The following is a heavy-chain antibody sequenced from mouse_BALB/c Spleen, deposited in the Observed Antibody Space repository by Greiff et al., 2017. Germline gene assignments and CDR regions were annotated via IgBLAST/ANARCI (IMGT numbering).Heavy chain of an antibody. CDR2: VNPYNGGT. V-gene: IGHV1-19*01. Sequence: EVQLQQSGPELVKPGASVKMSCKASGYTFTDYYMDWVKQSHGESFEWIGRVNPYNGGTSYNQKFKGKATLTVDKSSSTAYMELNSLTSEDSAVYYCARGEVPDYWGQGTTLTVSS. CDR1: GYTFTDYY. J-gene: IGHJ2*01. CDR3: ARGEVPDY.